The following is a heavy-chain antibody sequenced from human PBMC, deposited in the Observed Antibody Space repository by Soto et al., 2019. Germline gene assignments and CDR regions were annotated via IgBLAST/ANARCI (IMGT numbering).Heavy chain of an antibody. D-gene: IGHD5-18*01. CDR3: AKDRGYNYKDALDY. CDR1: GFTFSNYA. CDR2: VSGGSGTI. J-gene: IGHJ4*02. V-gene: IGHV3-23*01. Sequence: PGGSLRLSCAASGFTFSNYAMTWVRQAPGKGLEWVSGVSGGSGTINYADSVKGRFTISRDNSKNTLHLQMNSLRAEDTAVYYCAKDRGYNYKDALDYWGQGTLVTASS.